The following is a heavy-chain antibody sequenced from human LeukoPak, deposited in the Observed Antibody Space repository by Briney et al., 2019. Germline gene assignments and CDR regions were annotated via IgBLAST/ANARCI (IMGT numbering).Heavy chain of an antibody. CDR1: GDSISNSIL. J-gene: IGHJ2*01. V-gene: IGHV4-4*02. CDR2: KYRSGTT. Sequence: SGTLSLTCTMSGDSISNSILWSWVRQPPGKGLEWVGEKYRSGTTNYNPYLKSRVTISTDNSKNQVSLELNSVTAADTAVYFCARLKDFTGKEYYFFDLWGRGTLVTVSS. CDR3: ARLKDFTGKEYYFFDL. D-gene: IGHD2/OR15-2a*01.